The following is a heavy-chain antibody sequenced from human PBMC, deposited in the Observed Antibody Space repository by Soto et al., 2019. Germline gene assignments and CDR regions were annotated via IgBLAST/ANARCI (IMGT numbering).Heavy chain of an antibody. V-gene: IGHV4-31*03. J-gene: IGHJ6*02. Sequence: PSETLSLTCTVSGGSISSGGYYWSWIRQHPGKGLEWIGYIYYSGSTYYNPSLKSRVTISVDTSKNQFSLKLSSVTAADTAVYYCARDASTKGAVWYDNYYYYGMDVWGQGTTVTVSS. CDR2: IYYSGST. CDR1: GGSISSGGYY. CDR3: ARDASTKGAVWYDNYYYYGMDV. D-gene: IGHD1-1*01.